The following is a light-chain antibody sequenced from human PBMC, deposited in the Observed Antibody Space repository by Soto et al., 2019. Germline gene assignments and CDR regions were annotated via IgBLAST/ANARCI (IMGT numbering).Light chain of an antibody. V-gene: IGKV3-20*01. CDR3: QQYGSSPWT. CDR1: QSLSSSY. CDR2: GAS. Sequence: EIVLTQSPGTLSLSPGERATLSCRASQSLSSSYLAWYQQKPGQAPRLLVDGASSRATGIPDRFSGSGSGTDFTLTISRLEPEDFAVYYCQQYGSSPWTFGQGTKVEIK. J-gene: IGKJ1*01.